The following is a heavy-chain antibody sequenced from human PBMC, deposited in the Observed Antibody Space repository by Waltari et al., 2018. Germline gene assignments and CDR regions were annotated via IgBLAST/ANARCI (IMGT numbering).Heavy chain of an antibody. Sequence: QLVESGGSLVEPGGSLRLSCEASGFAFSDHYMYWVRQTPGKGLEWISYISSSGGTIHYADSVKGRFTISRDNDNNKVYLQMNSLRVEDTAVYFCARDLMEEARIHLWYFDLWGRGTLVTVSS. CDR3: ARDLMEEARIHLWYFDL. CDR1: GFAFSDHY. J-gene: IGHJ2*01. CDR2: ISSSGGTI. V-gene: IGHV3-11*01. D-gene: IGHD2-8*01.